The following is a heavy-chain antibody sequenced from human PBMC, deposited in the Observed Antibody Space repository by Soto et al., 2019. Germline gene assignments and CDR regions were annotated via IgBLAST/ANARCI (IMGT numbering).Heavy chain of an antibody. Sequence: PGGSLRLSCAASGFTFSSYALSWVRQAPGKGLEWVSAISDSGRSTYYAGSVKGRFTISRDKSKNTLYLQMNSLRAEDTAVYYCAKGIKWELPFDYWGQGTLVTVSS. CDR3: AKGIKWELPFDY. CDR2: ISDSGRST. V-gene: IGHV3-23*01. D-gene: IGHD1-26*01. J-gene: IGHJ4*02. CDR1: GFTFSSYA.